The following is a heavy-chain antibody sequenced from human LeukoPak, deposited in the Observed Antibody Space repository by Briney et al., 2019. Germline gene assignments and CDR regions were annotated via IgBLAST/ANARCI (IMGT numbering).Heavy chain of an antibody. CDR2: ISSSGSTI. CDR1: GFTFSDYY. V-gene: IGHV3-11*04. CDR3: ARESTVTTQTSDY. J-gene: IGHJ4*02. Sequence: GGSLRLSCAASGFTFSDYYMSWIRQAPGKGLEWVSYISSSGSTIYYADSVKGRFTISRDNAKNSLYLQMNSLRAEDTAVYYCARESTVTTQTSDYWGQGTLVTVSS. D-gene: IGHD4-17*01.